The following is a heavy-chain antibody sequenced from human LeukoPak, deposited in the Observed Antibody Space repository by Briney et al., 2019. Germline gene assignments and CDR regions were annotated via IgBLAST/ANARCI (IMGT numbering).Heavy chain of an antibody. D-gene: IGHD5-18*01. CDR1: GGSFSGYY. J-gene: IGHJ1*01. CDR2: INHSGGT. Sequence: NSSETLSLTCAVYGGSFSGYYWSWIRQPPGKGLEWIGEINHSGGTNYNPSLKSRVTISVDTSKNQFSLKLSSVTAADTAVYYCARVRYSYGLKPEGASKYFQHWGQGTLVTVSS. CDR3: ARVRYSYGLKPEGASKYFQH. V-gene: IGHV4-34*01.